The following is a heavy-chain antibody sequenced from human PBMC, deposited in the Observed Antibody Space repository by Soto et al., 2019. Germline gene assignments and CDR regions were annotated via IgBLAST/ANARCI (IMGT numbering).Heavy chain of an antibody. D-gene: IGHD2-15*01. CDR1: GGTFSSYA. CDR3: ARDGYSEDDAFDI. V-gene: IGHV1-69*13. CDR2: IIPIFGTA. Sequence: SVKVSCKASGGTFSSYAISWVRQAPGQGLEWMGGIIPIFGTANYAQKFQGRVTITADESTSTAYMELSSLRSEDTAVYYCARDGYSEDDAFDIWGQGTMVTVSS. J-gene: IGHJ3*02.